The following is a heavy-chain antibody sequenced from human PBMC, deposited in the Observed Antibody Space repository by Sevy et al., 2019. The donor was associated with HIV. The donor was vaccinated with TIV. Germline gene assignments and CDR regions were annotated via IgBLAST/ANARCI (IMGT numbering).Heavy chain of an antibody. Sequence: SETLSLTCSVSGGSISSYFWTWVRQSPGKGLEWIGNIYFTGNTDYSPALKSRVILSLDTSKNQFSLTLKSVTAADTAIYFCARDSTTRPRVLDYWGQGTLVTVSS. V-gene: IGHV4-59*01. CDR1: GGSISSYF. CDR2: IYFTGNT. D-gene: IGHD1-1*01. CDR3: ARDSTTRPRVLDY. J-gene: IGHJ4*02.